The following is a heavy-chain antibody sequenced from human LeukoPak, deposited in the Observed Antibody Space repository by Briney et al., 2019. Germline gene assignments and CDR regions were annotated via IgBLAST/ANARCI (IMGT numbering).Heavy chain of an antibody. D-gene: IGHD2-2*01. CDR3: AKCARDIVVVPAAKPRSWRYGMDV. CDR1: GFTFSSYG. CDR2: ISYDGSNK. J-gene: IGHJ6*02. Sequence: QPGRSLRLSCAASGFTFSSYGMHWVRQAPGKGLEWVAVISYDGSNKYYADSVKGRFTISRENSKNTRYLQMNSLRPEDTAVYYCAKCARDIVVVPAAKPRSWRYGMDVWGQGTTVTVSS. V-gene: IGHV3-30*18.